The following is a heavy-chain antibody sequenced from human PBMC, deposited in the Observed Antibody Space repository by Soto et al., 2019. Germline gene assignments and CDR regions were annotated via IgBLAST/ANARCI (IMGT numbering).Heavy chain of an antibody. D-gene: IGHD2-21*01. Sequence: SETLSLTCTVSGGSISDISYCWGWIRQPPGKGLQWIGCMFYSGATYYNPSLKNRVTLSVDTSKNEFSLKLVSVTAPDTAVYYCARHKRGSEWLDPCGQGTLVTV. V-gene: IGHV4-39*01. CDR3: ARHKRGSEWLDP. CDR1: GGSISDISYC. J-gene: IGHJ5*02. CDR2: MFYSGAT.